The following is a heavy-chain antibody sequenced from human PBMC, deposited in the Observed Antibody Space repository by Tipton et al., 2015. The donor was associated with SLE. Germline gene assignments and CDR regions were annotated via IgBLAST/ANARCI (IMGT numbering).Heavy chain of an antibody. CDR2: IHHSGIT. Sequence: TLSLTCTLSGGSFGSYYWNWIRQAPGKGLEWTGTIHHSGITYYNPSLKSRVTISVDTSKNQFSLKLRSVTAADTAVYYCAREYSGYDYRTFDHWGQGTLVTVSS. D-gene: IGHD5-12*01. V-gene: IGHV4-59*12. CDR1: GGSFGSYY. CDR3: AREYSGYDYRTFDH. J-gene: IGHJ4*02.